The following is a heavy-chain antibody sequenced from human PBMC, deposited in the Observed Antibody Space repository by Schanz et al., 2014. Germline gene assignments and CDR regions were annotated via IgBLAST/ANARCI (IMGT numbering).Heavy chain of an antibody. CDR3: ARGYGDSPTDF. CDR1: GGTFSSFG. CDR2: IIPVLAIA. J-gene: IGHJ4*02. Sequence: VQLEQSGAEVKKPGPSVKVSCKASGGTFSSFGINWVRQAPGQGLEWMGRIIPVLAIADYAQKFQGRVTITADRSTSTAYMELSSLRAEDTAVYYCARGYGDSPTDFWGQGTLVTVSS. V-gene: IGHV1-69*04. D-gene: IGHD4-17*01.